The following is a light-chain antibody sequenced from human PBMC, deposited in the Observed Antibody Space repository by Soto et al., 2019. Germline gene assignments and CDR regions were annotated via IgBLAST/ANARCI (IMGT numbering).Light chain of an antibody. CDR2: QTS. CDR1: QYINTR. CDR3: HPRQSWPPK. Sequence: EIVLTQSPATLSSFPGDRVTLSCRASQYINTRLAWYQHRPGQSPRLLIYQTSLRAAGIPARFSASGSWTDFTPTNRDVQPEDFALYYCHPRQSWPPKIGQRTKVDI. J-gene: IGKJ1*01. V-gene: IGKV3-11*01.